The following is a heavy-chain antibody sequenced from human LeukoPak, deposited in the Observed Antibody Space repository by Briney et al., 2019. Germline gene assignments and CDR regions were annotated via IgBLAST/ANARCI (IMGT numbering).Heavy chain of an antibody. D-gene: IGHD1-26*01. V-gene: IGHV3-30*03. CDR2: ISSDGSNK. J-gene: IGHJ4*02. CDR1: GFIFNNYG. Sequence: PGGSLRLSCAASGFIFNNYGMHWVRQAPGKGLEWVAAISSDGSNKYYADSVKGRFTISRDNSKNTVALQMNSLRPEDTAVYYCVRDGVGATTYFGYFDHWGQGNLVTVSS. CDR3: VRDGVGATTYFGYFDH.